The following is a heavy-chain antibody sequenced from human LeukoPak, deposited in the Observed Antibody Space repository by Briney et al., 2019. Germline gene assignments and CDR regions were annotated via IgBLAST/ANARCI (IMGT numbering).Heavy chain of an antibody. CDR3: ARGSSSGWKKYYFDY. J-gene: IGHJ4*02. D-gene: IGHD6-19*01. V-gene: IGHV3-7*01. CDR1: GFTFSNFW. CDR2: IKQDETEK. Sequence: GGSLRLSCTASGFTFSNFWMGWVRQAPGKGLEWVANIKQDETEKFYLGSVKGRFTISRDNAKNSLYLQMNSLRAEDTAVYYCARGSSSGWKKYYFDYWGQGTLVTVSS.